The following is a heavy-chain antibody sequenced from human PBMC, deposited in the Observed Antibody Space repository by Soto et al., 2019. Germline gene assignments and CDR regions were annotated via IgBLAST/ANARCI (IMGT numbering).Heavy chain of an antibody. CDR2: INAGNGNT. D-gene: IGHD3-3*01. CDR1: GYTFTSYA. J-gene: IGHJ3*02. CDR3: ATDLSYDFWTSDAFDI. V-gene: IGHV1-3*01. Sequence: GASVKVSCKASGYTFTSYAMHWVRQAPGQRLEWMGWINAGNGNTKYSQKFQGRVTITRDTSASTAYMELSSLRSEDTAVYYCATDLSYDFWTSDAFDIWGQGTMVTVSS.